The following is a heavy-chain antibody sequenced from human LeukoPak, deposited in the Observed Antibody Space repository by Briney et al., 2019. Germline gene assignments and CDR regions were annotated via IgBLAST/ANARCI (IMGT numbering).Heavy chain of an antibody. Sequence: GGSLRLSRVASGFTFSDYWMSWVRQAPGKGLEWVANIKQDGSEKYYVDSVKGRFSISRDNAKNSLYLQMNSLRAEDTAVYYCARDGVTVTPSVDYWGRGNLVTVSS. J-gene: IGHJ4*02. CDR1: GFTFSDYW. CDR3: ARDGVTVTPSVDY. CDR2: IKQDGSEK. D-gene: IGHD4-17*01. V-gene: IGHV3-7*04.